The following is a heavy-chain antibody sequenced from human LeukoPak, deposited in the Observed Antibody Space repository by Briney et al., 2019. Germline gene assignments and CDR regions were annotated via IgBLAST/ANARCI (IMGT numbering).Heavy chain of an antibody. CDR2: IVVGSGNT. CDR1: GFTFTSSA. V-gene: IGHV1-58*01. J-gene: IGHJ4*02. Sequence: GTSVKVSCKASGFTFTSSAVQWVRQARGQRLEWIGWIVVGSGNTNYAQKFQERVTITRDMSTSTAYMELSSLRFEDTAVYYCAADIGSSSWDYWGQGTLVTVSS. CDR3: AADIGSSSWDY. D-gene: IGHD6-13*01.